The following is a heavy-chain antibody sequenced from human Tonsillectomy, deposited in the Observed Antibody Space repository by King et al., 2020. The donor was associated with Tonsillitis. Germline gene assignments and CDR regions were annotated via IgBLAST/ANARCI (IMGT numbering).Heavy chain of an antibody. V-gene: IGHV4-34*01. CDR2: SNHSGST. Sequence: VQLQQWGAGLLKPSETLSLTCAVYGGSFSGYYWSWIRQPPGKGLEWMGESNHSGSTNYKPSLKSRVTISVDTSKNQFSLKLSSVTAADTAVYYCASTTYYYDTSCYSACAFDIWGQGTMVTVSS. D-gene: IGHD3-22*01. CDR3: ASTTYYYDTSCYSACAFDI. CDR1: GGSFSGYY. J-gene: IGHJ3*02.